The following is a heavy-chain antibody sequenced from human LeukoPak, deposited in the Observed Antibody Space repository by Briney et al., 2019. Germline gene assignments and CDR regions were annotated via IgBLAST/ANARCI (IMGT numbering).Heavy chain of an antibody. D-gene: IGHD3-10*01. Sequence: PSETLSLTCTVSGGSISSSSYYWGWIRQPPGKGLEWIGSIYYSGSSSYYNPSLKSRVTISVDTSKNQFSLKLSSVTAADTAVYYCARGGYYGSGSDDAFHIWGQGTMVTVSS. V-gene: IGHV4-39*07. J-gene: IGHJ3*02. CDR3: ARGGYYGSGSDDAFHI. CDR2: IYYSGSSS. CDR1: GGSISSSSYY.